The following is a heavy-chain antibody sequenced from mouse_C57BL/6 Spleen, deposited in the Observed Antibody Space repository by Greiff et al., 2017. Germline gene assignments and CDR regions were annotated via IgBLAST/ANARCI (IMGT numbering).Heavy chain of an antibody. CDR1: GYTFTSYW. CDR3: TRLAYYSNYTLYWYFDV. Sequence: EVKLQESGTVLARPGASVKMSCKTSGYTFTSYWMHWVKQRPGQGLEWIGAIYPGNSDTSYNQKFKGKAKLTAVTSARTAYMELSSLTNEDSAVYYCTRLAYYSNYTLYWYFDVWGTGTTVTVSA. J-gene: IGHJ1*03. CDR2: IYPGNSDT. D-gene: IGHD2-5*01. V-gene: IGHV1-5*01.